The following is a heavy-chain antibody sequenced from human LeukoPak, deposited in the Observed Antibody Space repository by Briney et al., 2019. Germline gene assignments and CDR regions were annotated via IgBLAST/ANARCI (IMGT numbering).Heavy chain of an antibody. CDR3: ASLTGYSYGSYFDY. CDR2: IYYSGST. CDR1: GGSISSYY. J-gene: IGHJ4*02. V-gene: IGHV4-59*08. Sequence: SETLSLTCTVSGGSISSYYWSWIRQPPGKGLEWIGYIYYSGSTNYNPSLKSRVTISVDTSKNQFSLKLSSVTAADTAVYYCASLTGYSYGSYFDYWGQGTLVTVSS. D-gene: IGHD5-18*01.